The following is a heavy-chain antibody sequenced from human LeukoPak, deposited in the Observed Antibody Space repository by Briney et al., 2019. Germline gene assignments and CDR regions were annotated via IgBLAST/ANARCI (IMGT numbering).Heavy chain of an antibody. J-gene: IGHJ6*03. Sequence: GASVKVSCKASGYTFTGYYMHWVRQAPGQGLEWMGWINPNSGGTNYAQKFQGRVTMTRDTSISTAYMELSRLRSDDTAVYYCARGLRGWFGEFYYYYMDVWGKGTTVTISS. CDR2: INPNSGGT. V-gene: IGHV1-2*02. CDR3: ARGLRGWFGEFYYYYMDV. CDR1: GYTFTGYY. D-gene: IGHD3-10*01.